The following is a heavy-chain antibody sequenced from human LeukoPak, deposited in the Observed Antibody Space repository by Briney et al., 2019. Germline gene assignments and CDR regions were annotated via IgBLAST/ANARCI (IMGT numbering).Heavy chain of an antibody. J-gene: IGHJ3*02. Sequence: PGGSLRLSCAAPGFTFSSHGMHWVRQAPGKGLEWVAVLWYEGNNKFYTDSVKGRFTISRDNAKHSLYLQMDSLRAEDTAVYYCARSKSPSRYSAFDIWGQGTMVTVPS. CDR1: GFTFSSHG. CDR3: ARSKSPSRYSAFDI. CDR2: LWYEGNNK. D-gene: IGHD1-14*01. V-gene: IGHV3-33*01.